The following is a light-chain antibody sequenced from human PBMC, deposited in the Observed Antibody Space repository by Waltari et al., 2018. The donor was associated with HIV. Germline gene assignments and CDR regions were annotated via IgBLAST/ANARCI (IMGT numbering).Light chain of an antibody. CDR3: QSYDSSLSGYV. J-gene: IGLJ1*01. Sequence: QSVLTQPPSVSGAPGQRVTISCTGSSSNIGAGYDVHWYQQLPGTAPKLLIYGNINRPSGVPDRFSCSESGTSASLAITGLQAEDEADYYCQSYDSSLSGYVFGTGTKVTVL. V-gene: IGLV1-40*01. CDR2: GNI. CDR1: SSNIGAGYD.